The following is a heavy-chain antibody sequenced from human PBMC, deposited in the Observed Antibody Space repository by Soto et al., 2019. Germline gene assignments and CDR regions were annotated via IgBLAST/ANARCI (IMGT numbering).Heavy chain of an antibody. V-gene: IGHV3-13*01. D-gene: IGHD3-22*01. Sequence: GGSLRLSCAASVFTFSSYDMHWVRQATGKGLEWVSAIGTAGDTYYPGSVKGRFTISRENAKNSLYLQMNSLRAGDTAVYYCARGGSYYDSSGLGDIWGQGTMVTVSS. CDR1: VFTFSSYD. CDR3: ARGGSYYDSSGLGDI. J-gene: IGHJ3*02. CDR2: IGTAGDT.